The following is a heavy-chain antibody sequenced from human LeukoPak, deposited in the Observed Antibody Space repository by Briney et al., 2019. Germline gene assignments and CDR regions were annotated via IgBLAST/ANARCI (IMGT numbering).Heavy chain of an antibody. J-gene: IGHJ4*02. CDR2: KSYDGSD. CDR3: AKVRDLSGYYSF. V-gene: IGHV3-30*18. Sequence: GGSLRLSCVASGFTFSSHGMHWIRQAPGKGLEWVAMKSYDGSDNYADCVKGRFTTSRDNSRNTLYLQMNSLRAEDTAVYYCAKVRDLSGYYSFWGQGTLVTVSS. CDR1: GFTFSSHG. D-gene: IGHD3-3*01.